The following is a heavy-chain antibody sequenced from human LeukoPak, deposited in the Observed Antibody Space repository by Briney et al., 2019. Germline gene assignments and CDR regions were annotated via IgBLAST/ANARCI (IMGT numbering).Heavy chain of an antibody. CDR3: ARAPKSYDSSGFGGAFDI. V-gene: IGHV3-48*03. CDR2: ISSSGSII. D-gene: IGHD3-22*01. J-gene: IGHJ3*02. Sequence: PGGSLRLSCAASGFTLSSYEMNWVRQAPGKGLEWVSYISSSGSIIYYADSVKGRFTISRDNAKNSLNLQMNSLRAEDTAVYYCARAPKSYDSSGFGGAFDIWGQGTMVTVSS. CDR1: GFTLSSYE.